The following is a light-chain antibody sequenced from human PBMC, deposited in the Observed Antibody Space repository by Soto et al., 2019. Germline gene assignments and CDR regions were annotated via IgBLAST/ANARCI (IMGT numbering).Light chain of an antibody. J-gene: IGKJ4*01. V-gene: IGKV1D-12*01. CDR2: AAS. Sequence: DIQMTQSPSSVSTSVGDRVTITCRARQDISSWLAWYQQKPGKVPKLLIYAASSLQSGVPSRFSGSGSGTDFTLTISSLQPEDVAIYYCQQAKSFPLTFGGGTKVEIK. CDR1: QDISSW. CDR3: QQAKSFPLT.